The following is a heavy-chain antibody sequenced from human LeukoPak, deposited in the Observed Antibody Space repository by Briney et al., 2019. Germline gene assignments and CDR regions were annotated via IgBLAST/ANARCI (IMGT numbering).Heavy chain of an antibody. CDR1: GFSITNYW. D-gene: IGHD6-19*01. CDR3: VRQAGVS. CDR2: IKGDGSEK. Sequence: PGGSLRLSCAVSGFSITNYWMTWVRQAPGKGLEWVANIKGDGSEKYYVDSVKGRCTISRDNDKNYLYLQMNSLRDEDTAVYYCVRQAGVSWGQGTLVTVSS. J-gene: IGHJ5*02. V-gene: IGHV3-7*01.